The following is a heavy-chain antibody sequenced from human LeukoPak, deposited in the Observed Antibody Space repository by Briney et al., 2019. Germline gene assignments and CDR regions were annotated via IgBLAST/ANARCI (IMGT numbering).Heavy chain of an antibody. CDR2: IWYDGSNK. D-gene: IGHD3-16*02. Sequence: PGRSLRLSCAASGFTFSSYGMHWVRQAPGKRLEWVAVIWYDGSNKYYADSVKGRFTISRDNSKNTLYLQMNSLRAEDTAVYYCAKESGPYDYVWGSYRLTYYYYYMDVWGKGTTVTVSS. V-gene: IGHV3-33*06. CDR1: GFTFSSYG. CDR3: AKESGPYDYVWGSYRLTYYYYYMDV. J-gene: IGHJ6*03.